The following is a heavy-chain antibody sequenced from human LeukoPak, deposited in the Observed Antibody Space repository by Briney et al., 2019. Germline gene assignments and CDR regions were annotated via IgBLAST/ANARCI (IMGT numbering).Heavy chain of an antibody. V-gene: IGHV3-74*01. CDR3: VRDLILVWTPGDDFDH. CDR1: GFTLSNYW. Sequence: QPGGSLRLSCAASGFTLSNYWMHWVRQAPGKGLEWVSRINERATIISYADSVKGRFTISRENARNTLYLQMNSLTAEDTAVYYCVRDLILVWTPGDDFDHWGQGTLVTVSS. D-gene: IGHD3-16*01. CDR2: INERATII. J-gene: IGHJ4*02.